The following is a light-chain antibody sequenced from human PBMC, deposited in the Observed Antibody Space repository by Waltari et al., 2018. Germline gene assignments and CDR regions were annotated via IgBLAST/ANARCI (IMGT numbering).Light chain of an antibody. Sequence: DIQLTQSPSSLSASVGDRLTITCRASHSISDSLSWYQKRLGEAPKLLIFGASSLEGGVPPRFSGSGSGTQFALTISGLQPEDAATYYCQQSSSTLYTFGQGTKLEI. CDR2: GAS. J-gene: IGKJ2*01. CDR1: HSISDS. CDR3: QQSSSTLYT. V-gene: IGKV1-39*01.